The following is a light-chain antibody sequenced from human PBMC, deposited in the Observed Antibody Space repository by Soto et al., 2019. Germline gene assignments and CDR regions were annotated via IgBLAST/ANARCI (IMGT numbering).Light chain of an antibody. CDR2: DGS. J-gene: IGKJ5*01. V-gene: IGKV3-11*01. CDR3: KQANSFPIT. CDR1: QRVSSY. Sequence: IVLTQSPATLSLSPGERATLSCRASQRVSSYLAWYQQRPGQAPRLLIYDGSSRATGIQARFSGSGYGTDFTLTISSLQPEDFATYYCKQANSFPITFGQGTRLEIK.